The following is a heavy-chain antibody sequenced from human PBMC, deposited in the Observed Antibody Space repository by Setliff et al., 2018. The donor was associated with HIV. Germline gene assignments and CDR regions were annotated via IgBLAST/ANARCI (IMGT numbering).Heavy chain of an antibody. Sequence: SETLSLTCGVYGGSVSAYEWRWIRQPPGKGLAWIGEAIHSGITYNPSLRSRVTISLDTSKNQFFLNLTSVTAADTAVYYCVRGEYYDVSAIYHDDRWGQGTLVTVSS. CDR2: AIHSGIT. CDR3: VRGEYYDVSAIYHDDR. D-gene: IGHD3-16*01. V-gene: IGHV4-34*01. J-gene: IGHJ4*02. CDR1: GGSVSAYE.